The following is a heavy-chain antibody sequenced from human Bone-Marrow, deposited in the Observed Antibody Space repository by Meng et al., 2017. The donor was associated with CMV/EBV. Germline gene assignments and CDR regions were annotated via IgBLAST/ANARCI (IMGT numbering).Heavy chain of an antibody. CDR2: ISHDENTK. Sequence: GESLKISCEVSGFTFSSYAMHWVRQAPGKGLEWVSVISHDENTKSYADSVKGRFTISRDNAKNSLYLQMNSLRAEDTAVYYCARAPSRYPYYYYGMDVWGQGTTVTVSS. D-gene: IGHD1-1*01. CDR3: ARAPSRYPYYYYGMDV. J-gene: IGHJ6*02. V-gene: IGHV3-30*04. CDR1: GFTFSSYA.